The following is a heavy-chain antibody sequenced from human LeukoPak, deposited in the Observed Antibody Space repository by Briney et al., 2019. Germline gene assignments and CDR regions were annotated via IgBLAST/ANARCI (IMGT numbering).Heavy chain of an antibody. J-gene: IGHJ5*02. CDR3: ARDRPRELLSSDWFDP. D-gene: IGHD1-26*01. CDR1: GGSISSSSYY. CDR2: IYYSGST. Sequence: SETLSLTCTVSGGSISSSSYYWGWIRQPPGKGLEWIGSIYYSGSTYYNPSLKSRVTISVDTSKNQFSLKLSSVTAADTAVYYCARDRPRELLSSDWFDPWGQGTLVTVSS. V-gene: IGHV4-39*07.